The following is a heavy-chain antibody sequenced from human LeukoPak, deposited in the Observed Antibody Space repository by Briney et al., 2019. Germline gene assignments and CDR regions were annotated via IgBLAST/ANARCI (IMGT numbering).Heavy chain of an antibody. CDR2: ISSSSSYI. D-gene: IGHD6-13*01. CDR3: ARVASSSWDFDY. CDR1: GFTFSSYS. J-gene: IGHJ4*02. V-gene: IGHV3-21*01. Sequence: GGSLRLSCGASGFTFSSYSMNWVRQAPGKGLEWVSSISSSSSYIYYADSVKGRFTISRDNAKNSLYLQMNSLRAEDTAVYYCARVASSSWDFDYWGQGTLVTVSS.